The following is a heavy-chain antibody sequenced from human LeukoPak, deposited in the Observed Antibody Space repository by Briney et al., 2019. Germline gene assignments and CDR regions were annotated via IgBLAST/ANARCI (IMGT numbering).Heavy chain of an antibody. J-gene: IGHJ2*01. D-gene: IGHD1-26*01. CDR3: ARSPFVAGVGPTSWYFDL. CDR2: IYSSAHT. CDR1: GASITSYY. V-gene: IGHV4-4*09. Sequence: SETLSLTCTVSGASITSYYWTWIRQPPGKGLEWIGYIYSSAHTDVNPSLKSRVTISVDASKSQVSLKQFSVPASDTALYYCARSPFVAGVGPTSWYFDLWGRGTLVTVSS.